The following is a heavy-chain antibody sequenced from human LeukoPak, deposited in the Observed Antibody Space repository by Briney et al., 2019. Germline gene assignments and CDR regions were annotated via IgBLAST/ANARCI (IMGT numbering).Heavy chain of an antibody. CDR3: AKWGDYDILTGYYDPDY. Sequence: GASLRLSCAASGFTFTNYAMYWVRQAPGKGLEWVSAVSGRDDSTYYADSAKGRFTISRDTSKNTLYLQMNSLRAEDTAVYYCAKWGDYDILTGYYDPDYWGQGTLVTVSS. CDR1: GFTFTNYA. CDR2: VSGRDDST. D-gene: IGHD3-9*01. V-gene: IGHV3-23*01. J-gene: IGHJ4*02.